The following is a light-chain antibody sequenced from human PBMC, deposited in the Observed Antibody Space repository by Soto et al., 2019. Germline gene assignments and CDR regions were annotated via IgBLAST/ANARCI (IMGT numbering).Light chain of an antibody. CDR1: QSISSSF. CDR2: GTS. V-gene: IGKV3-20*01. CDR3: QQYGSSPIT. J-gene: IGKJ5*01. Sequence: EIVLTQSPGTLSLSPGESATLSCRASQSISSSFFAWYQHKPGQAPRLLIYGTSNRATGIPDRFSGSGSGTDFTLTISRLEPEDFAVYYCQQYGSSPITFGQGTRLEI.